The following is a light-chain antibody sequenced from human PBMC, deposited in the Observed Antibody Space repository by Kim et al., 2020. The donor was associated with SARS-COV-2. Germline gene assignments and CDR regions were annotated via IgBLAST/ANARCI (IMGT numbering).Light chain of an antibody. V-gene: IGKV4-1*01. CDR1: QSVLYNSNNKNY. CDR2: WAS. Sequence: RATINCKSSQSVLYNSNNKNYLAWYQQKPGQPPKLLIYWASTRESGVPDRFSGSGSGTDFALTISSLQAEDVAVYYCQQCYSTPYTFGQGTKLEI. J-gene: IGKJ2*01. CDR3: QQCYSTPYT.